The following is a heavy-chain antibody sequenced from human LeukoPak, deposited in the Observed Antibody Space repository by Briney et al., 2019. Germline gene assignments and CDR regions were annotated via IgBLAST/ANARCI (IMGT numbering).Heavy chain of an antibody. CDR3: ARHLGTIAAAGRHYFDY. D-gene: IGHD6-13*01. V-gene: IGHV1-18*01. J-gene: IGHJ4*02. Sequence: ASVKVSCKASGYTFTSSGISWVRQAPGQGLEWMGWISAYNGNTNYAQKLQGRVTMTTDTSTSTAYMELRSLRSDDTAVYYCARHLGTIAAAGRHYFDYWGQGTLVTVSS. CDR2: ISAYNGNT. CDR1: GYTFTSSG.